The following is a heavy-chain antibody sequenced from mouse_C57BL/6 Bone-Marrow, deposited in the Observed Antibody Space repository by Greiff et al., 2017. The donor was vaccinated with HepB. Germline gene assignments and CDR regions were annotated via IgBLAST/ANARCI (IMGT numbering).Heavy chain of an antibody. V-gene: IGHV1-5*01. J-gene: IGHJ4*01. D-gene: IGHD1-1*01. Sequence: EVQLQQSGTVLARPGASVKMSCKTSGYTFTSYWMHWVKQRHGQGLEWIGAIYPGNSDTSYNQKFKGKAKLTAVTSASTAYMELSSLTNDDSAVYYCTAVVRYYYAMDYWGQGTSVTVSS. CDR3: TAVVRYYYAMDY. CDR1: GYTFTSYW. CDR2: IYPGNSDT.